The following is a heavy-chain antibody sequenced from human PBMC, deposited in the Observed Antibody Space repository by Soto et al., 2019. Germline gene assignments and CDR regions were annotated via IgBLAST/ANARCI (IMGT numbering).Heavy chain of an antibody. CDR2: ISYDGSNK. CDR1: GFPFSSYG. V-gene: IGHV3-30*18. D-gene: IGHD6-13*01. J-gene: IGHJ5*02. Sequence: GGSLILSCAAAGFPFSSYGMHWVRQAPGKGLEWVAVISYDGSNKYYADSVKGRFTISRDNSKNTLYLQMNSLRAEDTAVYYCAKEYSSSWYSGFDPWGQGTLVTVYS. CDR3: AKEYSSSWYSGFDP.